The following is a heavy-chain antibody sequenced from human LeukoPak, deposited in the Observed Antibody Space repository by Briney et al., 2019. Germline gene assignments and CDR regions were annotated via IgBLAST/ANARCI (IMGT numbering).Heavy chain of an antibody. CDR3: AKKFAMARGGFDY. CDR1: EFTFSSYS. CDR2: ITNSGNSK. Sequence: GGSLRLSCAASEFTFSSYSMNWVRQAPGKGLEWVSYITNSGNSKSYADSVKGRFTISRDNSKNTLYLQMNSLRAEDTAVYYCAKKFAMARGGFDYWGQGTLVTVSS. V-gene: IGHV3-48*01. J-gene: IGHJ4*02. D-gene: IGHD5-18*01.